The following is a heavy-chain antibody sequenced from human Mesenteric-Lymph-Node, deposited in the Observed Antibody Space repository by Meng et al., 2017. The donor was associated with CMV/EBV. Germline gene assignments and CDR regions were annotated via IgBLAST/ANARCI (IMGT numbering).Heavy chain of an antibody. J-gene: IGHJ6*02. CDR3: ARERDNSWDLLRFYGMDV. CDR2: IKQDGSEK. Sequence: GGSLRLSCAASGFTFSSYWMSWVRQAPGKGLEWVANIKQDGSEKFYVDSVKGRFTISRDNAKNSLHLQMNSLRGEDTAVYYCARERDNSWDLLRFYGMDVWGQGTTVTVSS. V-gene: IGHV3-7*01. D-gene: IGHD4-11*01. CDR1: GFTFSSYW.